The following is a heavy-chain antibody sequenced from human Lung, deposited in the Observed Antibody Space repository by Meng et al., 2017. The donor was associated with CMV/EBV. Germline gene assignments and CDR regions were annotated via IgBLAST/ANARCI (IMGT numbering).Heavy chain of an antibody. CDR1: GFTFSTYR. CDR2: ISSSSSYI. J-gene: IGHJ4*02. V-gene: IGHV3-21*01. CDR3: ARVLGYCSSTSCASDY. Sequence: GEXXTISCAASGFTFSTYRMNWVRQAPGKGLEWVSSISSSSSYIYYADSVKGRFTISRDNAKNSLYLQMNSLRAEDTAVYYCARVLGYCSSTSCASDYWGQGTXVTVSS. D-gene: IGHD2-2*01.